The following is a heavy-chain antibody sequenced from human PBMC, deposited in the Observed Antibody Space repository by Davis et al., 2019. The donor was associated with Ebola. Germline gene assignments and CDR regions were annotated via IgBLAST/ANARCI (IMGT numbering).Heavy chain of an antibody. J-gene: IGHJ4*02. CDR2: ISYDGSNK. V-gene: IGHV3-30*18. CDR1: GLTFSNSV. Sequence: PGGSLRLSCAASGLTFSNSVMHWVRQAPGQGLEWVAFISYDGSNKFYSDSVKGRFTISRDNSKSTLYLQMNSLRPDDTAVYYCAENTPERYWGQGTLVTVSS. D-gene: IGHD1-14*01. CDR3: AENTPERY.